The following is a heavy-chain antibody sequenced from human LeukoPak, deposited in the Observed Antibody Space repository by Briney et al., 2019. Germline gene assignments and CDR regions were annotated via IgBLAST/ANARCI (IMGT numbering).Heavy chain of an antibody. J-gene: IGHJ6*02. D-gene: IGHD4-17*01. CDR2: IYYSGST. CDR1: GGSISSSSYY. V-gene: IGHV4-39*01. CDR3: ARRTVTRYYYYGMDV. Sequence: SETLSLTCTVSGGSISSSSYYWGWIRQPPGKGLEWIGSIYYSGSTYYNPSVKSRVTISVDTSKNQFSLKLSSVTAADTAVYYCARRTVTRYYYYGMDVWGQGTTVTVSS.